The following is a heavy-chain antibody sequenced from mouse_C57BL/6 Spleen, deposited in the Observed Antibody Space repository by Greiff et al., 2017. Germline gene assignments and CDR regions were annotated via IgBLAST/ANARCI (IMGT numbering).Heavy chain of an antibody. Sequence: QVQLQQPGAELVKPGASVKLSCKASGYTFTSYWMPWVKQRPGQGLEWIGMIHPNSGSTNYHEKFKSKGTLTVDKSSSTAYMQLSSLTSEGSAVYYCARIDYSNYYAMDYWGQGTSVTVSS. J-gene: IGHJ4*01. V-gene: IGHV1-64*01. CDR3: ARIDYSNYYAMDY. CDR2: IHPNSGST. CDR1: GYTFTSYW. D-gene: IGHD2-5*01.